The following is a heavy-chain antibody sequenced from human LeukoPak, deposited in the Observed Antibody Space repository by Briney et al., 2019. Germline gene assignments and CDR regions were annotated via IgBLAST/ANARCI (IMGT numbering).Heavy chain of an antibody. V-gene: IGHV6-1*01. D-gene: IGHD6-19*01. J-gene: IGHJ4*02. CDR3: VREGPGVAVGDY. CDR2: TYYRSKWYY. CDR1: GDSVSSNSAA. Sequence: SQTLSLTCAISGDSVSSNSAAWNWIRQSPSRGLEWLGGTYYRSKWYYEYAVSVKSRITINPDTSKNQFSLQLSSVTPEDTAVYYCVREGPGVAVGDYWGQGTLVTVSS.